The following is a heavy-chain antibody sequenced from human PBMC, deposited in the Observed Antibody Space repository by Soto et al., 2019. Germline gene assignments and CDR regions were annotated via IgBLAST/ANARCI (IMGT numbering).Heavy chain of an antibody. V-gene: IGHV1-46*03. Sequence: ASVKVSCKASGYTFTNYDINWVRQATGQGLEWMGWINPFDGSRMFAQSFQGRVTMTRDTSTSTVYMEVSSLRSEGTAVYYCSRVDPGETSPFDHWG. D-gene: IGHD3-10*01. CDR2: INPFDGSR. J-gene: IGHJ4*01. CDR1: GYTFTNYD. CDR3: SRVDPGETSPFDH.